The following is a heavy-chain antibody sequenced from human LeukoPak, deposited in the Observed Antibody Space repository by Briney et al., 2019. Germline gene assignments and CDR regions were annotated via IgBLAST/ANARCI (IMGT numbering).Heavy chain of an antibody. CDR3: AQLRVVGARWDDAFDI. CDR2: IATAFDT. J-gene: IGHJ3*02. D-gene: IGHD1-26*01. CDR1: GFTFSNYD. V-gene: IGHV3-13*01. Sequence: GGSLRLSCAASGFTFSNYDMHWVRQVTGKGLEWVSAIATAFDTFYADSVKGRFTISRDNAKNSLYLQMNSLRAEDTAVYYCAQLRVVGARWDDAFDIWGQGTMVTVSS.